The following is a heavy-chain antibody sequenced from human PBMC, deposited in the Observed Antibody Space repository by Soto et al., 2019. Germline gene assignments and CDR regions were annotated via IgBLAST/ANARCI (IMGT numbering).Heavy chain of an antibody. Sequence: GGSLRLSCAASGFTFSGSAMHWVRQASGKGLEWVGRIRSKANSYATAYAASVKGRFTISRDDSKNTAYLQMNSLKTEDTAVYYCTRHRYSSGWYSNLITPPDNYYYYYGMDVWGQGTTVTVSS. D-gene: IGHD6-19*01. CDR3: TRHRYSSGWYSNLITPPDNYYYYYGMDV. CDR2: IRSKANSYAT. CDR1: GFTFSGSA. J-gene: IGHJ6*02. V-gene: IGHV3-73*01.